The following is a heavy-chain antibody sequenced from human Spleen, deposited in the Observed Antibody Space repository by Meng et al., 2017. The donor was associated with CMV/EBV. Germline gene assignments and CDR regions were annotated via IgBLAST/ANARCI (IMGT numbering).Heavy chain of an antibody. CDR3: ARDKAPSRYDFRVNYYYGMDV. J-gene: IGHJ6*02. D-gene: IGHD3-3*01. Sequence: GESLKISCAASGFTFSDYYMSWIRQAPGKGLEWVSYISSSGSTIYYADSVKGRFTISRDNAKNSLYLQMNSLRAEDTAVYYCARDKAPSRYDFRVNYYYGMDVWGQGTTVTVSS. CDR1: GFTFSDYY. V-gene: IGHV3-11*01. CDR2: ISSSGSTI.